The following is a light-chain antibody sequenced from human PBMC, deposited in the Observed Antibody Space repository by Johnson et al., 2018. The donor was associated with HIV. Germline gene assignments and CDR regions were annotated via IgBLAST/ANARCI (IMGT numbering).Light chain of an antibody. CDR2: ENN. V-gene: IGLV1-51*02. CDR3: GTWDSSLTAV. CDR1: SSNIGNNY. J-gene: IGLJ1*01. Sequence: HSVLTQPPSVSAAPGQKVTISCSGSSSNIGNNYVSWYQQLPGTAPKLLIYENNKRPSGIPDRFSGSKSGTSATLGITGLQTGDEADYYCGTWDSSLTAVFGTWTKVTVL.